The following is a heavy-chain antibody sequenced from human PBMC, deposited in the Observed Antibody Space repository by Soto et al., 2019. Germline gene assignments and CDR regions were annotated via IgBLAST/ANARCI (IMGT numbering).Heavy chain of an antibody. Sequence: SGPTLVNPTQTLTLTCTFSGFSLSTSGVGVGWIRQPPGKALEWLALIYWDDDKRYSPSLKSRLTITKDTSKNQVVLTMTNMDPVDTATYYCAHRAQRYCSGGSCSRVFDYWGQGTLVTVSS. D-gene: IGHD2-15*01. V-gene: IGHV2-5*02. CDR1: GFSLSTSGVG. CDR2: IYWDDDK. J-gene: IGHJ4*02. CDR3: AHRAQRYCSGGSCSRVFDY.